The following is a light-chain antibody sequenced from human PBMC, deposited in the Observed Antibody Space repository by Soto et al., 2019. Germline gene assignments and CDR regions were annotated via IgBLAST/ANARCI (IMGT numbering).Light chain of an antibody. J-gene: IGKJ3*01. CDR3: QQLKAYPFT. V-gene: IGKV1-5*03. CDR1: QSLTSW. Sequence: DIQMTQSPSTLSASVGDRVTITCRASQSLTSWLAWYQQKPGKAPKLLIYEASRLQGGVPSRFSGSGSGTEFTLTISSLQPDDSATYYCQQLKAYPFTFGPGTKVDI. CDR2: EAS.